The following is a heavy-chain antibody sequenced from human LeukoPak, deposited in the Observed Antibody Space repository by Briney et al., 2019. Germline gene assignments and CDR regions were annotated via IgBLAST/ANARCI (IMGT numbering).Heavy chain of an antibody. CDR1: GFTVSSNY. J-gene: IGHJ5*02. D-gene: IGHD3-22*01. CDR2: IYGGGST. V-gene: IGHV3-53*01. Sequence: GGSLRLSCAASGFTVSSNYMSWVRQAPGKGLEWVSVIYGGGSTYYADAVKGRFTISRDNSKSTLYLQMNSLRAEDTAVYYCAISRGYYDSSGYYYGWFDPWGQGTLVTVSS. CDR3: AISRGYYDSSGYYYGWFDP.